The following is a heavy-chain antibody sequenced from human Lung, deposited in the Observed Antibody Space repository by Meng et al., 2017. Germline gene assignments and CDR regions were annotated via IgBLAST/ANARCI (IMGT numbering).Heavy chain of an antibody. CDR3: ARGPTTMAHDFDY. Sequence: QLHLKQWGAGLLKPSETLSLTCVVSGGSFSDYYWSWIRQPPGKGLEWIGEINHSGSTNYNPSLESRATISVDTSQNNLSLKLSSVTAADSAVYYCARGPTTMAHDFDYWGQGTLVTVSS. J-gene: IGHJ4*02. CDR2: INHSGST. V-gene: IGHV4-34*01. CDR1: GGSFSDYY. D-gene: IGHD4-11*01.